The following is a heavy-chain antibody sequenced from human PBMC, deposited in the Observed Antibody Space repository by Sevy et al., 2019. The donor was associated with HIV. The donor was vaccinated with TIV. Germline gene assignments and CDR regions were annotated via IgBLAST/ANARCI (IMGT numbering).Heavy chain of an antibody. D-gene: IGHD3-16*02. CDR2: SSGSGGST. V-gene: IGHV3-23*01. CDR1: GFTFSSYA. J-gene: IGHJ4*02. Sequence: GGSLRLSCAASGFTFSSYAMSWVRQAPGKGLEWVSDSSGSGGSTYYADSVKGRFTISRDNSKNTLYLQMNSLRAEDTAVYYCAKPAVITFGGVIASPFDYWGQGTLVTVSS. CDR3: AKPAVITFGGVIASPFDY.